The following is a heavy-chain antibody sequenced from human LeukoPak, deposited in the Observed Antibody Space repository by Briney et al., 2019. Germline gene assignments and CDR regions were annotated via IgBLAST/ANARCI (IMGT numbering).Heavy chain of an antibody. J-gene: IGHJ4*02. CDR2: IYTSGST. D-gene: IGHD4-17*01. CDR1: GGSISSGSYY. CDR3: ASLDYGDYSRHY. V-gene: IGHV4-61*02. Sequence: SETLSLTCTVSGGSISSGSYYWSWIRQPAGKGVEWIGRIYTSGSTNYNPSLKSRVTISVDTSKNQFSLKLSSVTAADTAVYYCASLDYGDYSRHYWGQGTLVTVSS.